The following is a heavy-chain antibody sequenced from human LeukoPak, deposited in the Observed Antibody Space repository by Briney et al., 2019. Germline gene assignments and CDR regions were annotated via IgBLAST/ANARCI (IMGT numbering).Heavy chain of an antibody. CDR3: ASLTTADAFDI. J-gene: IGHJ3*02. CDR1: GGSISSYY. CDR2: IYDSGST. Sequence: IPSETLSLTCTVSGGSISSYYWSSIRQPPGKGLEWIGYIYDSGSTNYNPSLKSRVTISVDTSKNQFSLKLSSVTAADTAVFYCASLTTADAFDIWGQGTMVTVSS. V-gene: IGHV4-59*01. D-gene: IGHD3-22*01.